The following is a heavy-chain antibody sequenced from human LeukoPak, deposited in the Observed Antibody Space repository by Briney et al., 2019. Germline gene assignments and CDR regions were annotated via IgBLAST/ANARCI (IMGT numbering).Heavy chain of an antibody. CDR1: GGSFNGYH. D-gene: IGHD1-26*01. Sequence: SETLSLTCAVYGGSFNGYHWSWIRQPPGKGLEWIGEINHSGSTNYNPSLKSRVTISVDTSKNQFSLKLSSVTAADTAVYYCARGPGATRILDYWGQGTLVTVSS. CDR2: INHSGST. CDR3: ARGPGATRILDY. V-gene: IGHV4-34*01. J-gene: IGHJ4*02.